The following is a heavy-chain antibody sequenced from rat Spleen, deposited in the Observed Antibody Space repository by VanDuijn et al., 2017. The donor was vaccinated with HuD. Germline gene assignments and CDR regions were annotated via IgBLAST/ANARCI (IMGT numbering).Heavy chain of an antibody. CDR2: IWTGGNT. CDR3: TGDRSHPGLTPYVMDA. J-gene: IGHJ4*01. D-gene: IGHD1-4*01. Sequence: QVQLRESGPGLVQPSQTLSLTCTVSGFSLTSYHVTWVRQPPGKGLAWMGVIWTGGNTLYNSLLKSRLSISRDTSKSQVFLKMSSLQAEDTAIYFCTGDRSHPGLTPYVMDAWGQGTSVTVSS. CDR1: GFSLTSYH. V-gene: IGHV2-43*01.